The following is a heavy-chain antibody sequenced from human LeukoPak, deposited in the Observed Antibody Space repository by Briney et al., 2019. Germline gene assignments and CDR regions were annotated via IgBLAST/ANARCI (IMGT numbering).Heavy chain of an antibody. CDR2: IYHSGST. Sequence: SETLSLTCTVSGGSISSGSYYWTWIRQPPGKGLEWMGYIYHSGSTKYNPSLESRVTILVDTSKNQFPLKLRSATAADTAVYYCARSSRGLGYDFPFDYWGQGALVTVSS. CDR1: GGSISSGSYY. V-gene: IGHV4-61*01. D-gene: IGHD3-3*01. J-gene: IGHJ4*02. CDR3: ARSSRGLGYDFPFDY.